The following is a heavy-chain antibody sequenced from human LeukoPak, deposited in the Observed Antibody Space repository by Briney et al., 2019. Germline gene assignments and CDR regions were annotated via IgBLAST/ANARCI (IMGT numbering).Heavy chain of an antibody. CDR2: ISGSGGST. V-gene: IGHV3-23*01. D-gene: IGHD2-15*01. CDR1: GFTFSSYA. Sequence: GGSLRLSCAASGFTFSSYAMSWVRQAPGKGLEWVSTISGSGGSTYYADSVKGRFTISRDNSKNTLYLQMNSLRAEDTAVYYCAREGYCSGGSCYVDYWGQGTLVTVSS. CDR3: AREGYCSGGSCYVDY. J-gene: IGHJ4*02.